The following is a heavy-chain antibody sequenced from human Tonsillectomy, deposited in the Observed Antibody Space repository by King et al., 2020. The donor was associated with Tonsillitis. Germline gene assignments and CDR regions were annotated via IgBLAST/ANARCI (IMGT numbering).Heavy chain of an antibody. Sequence: VQLVESGAEVKKPGESLKISCKGSGYSFTRNWIAWVRQLPGKGLEWMGIIYPSDSDTRYSPSFQGQVTISADKSISTAYLQWSSLKDSDTAMYYCARHGDSSGYYLWGQGTLVTVSS. CDR1: GYSFTRNW. CDR3: ARHGDSSGYYL. CDR2: IYPSDSDT. V-gene: IGHV5-51*01. J-gene: IGHJ1*01. D-gene: IGHD3-22*01.